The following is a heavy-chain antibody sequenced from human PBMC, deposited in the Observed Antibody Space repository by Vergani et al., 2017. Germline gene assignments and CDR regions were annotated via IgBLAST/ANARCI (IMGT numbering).Heavy chain of an antibody. CDR1: GFTFSSYA. V-gene: IGHV3-23*01. D-gene: IGHD3-22*01. Sequence: EVQLLESGGGLVQPGGSLRLSCAASGFTFSSYAMSWVRQAPGKGLEWVSAISGSGGSTYYADSVKGRFTISRDNSKNTLYLQMNSLRAEDTAVYYCATGFDSSGYYPYDAFDIWGQGTMVTVSS. CDR2: ISGSGGST. CDR3: ATGFDSSGYYPYDAFDI. J-gene: IGHJ3*02.